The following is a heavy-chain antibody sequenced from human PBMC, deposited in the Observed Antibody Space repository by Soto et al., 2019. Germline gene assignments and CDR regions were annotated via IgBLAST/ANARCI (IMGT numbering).Heavy chain of an antibody. D-gene: IGHD3-10*01. CDR1: GGSISSSNW. CDR3: ARGSGFEDWFDP. CDR2: IYHIGST. J-gene: IGHJ5*02. Sequence: QVQLQESGPGLVKPSGTLSLTCAVSGGSISSSNWWSWVRRPPGKGLEWIVEIYHIGSTNYNPSLKSRVTISVDKSEIHFSLKLSSVTAADTAVYYWARGSGFEDWFDPWGQATLVTVSS. V-gene: IGHV4-4*02.